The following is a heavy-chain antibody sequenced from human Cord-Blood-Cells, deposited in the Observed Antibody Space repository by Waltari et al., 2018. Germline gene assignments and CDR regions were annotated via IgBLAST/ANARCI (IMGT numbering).Heavy chain of an antibody. CDR3: ARRLVVVTAIPNDAFDI. D-gene: IGHD2-21*02. Sequence: QLQLQESGPGLVKPSETLSLTCTVSGGSISSSSYYWGWIRQPPGKGLEWIGSIYYSGSTYHNPSLKSRATISVDTSKNQFSLKLSSVTAADTAVYYCARRLVVVTAIPNDAFDIWGQGTMVTVSS. CDR2: IYYSGST. J-gene: IGHJ3*02. CDR1: GGSISSSSYY. V-gene: IGHV4-39*01.